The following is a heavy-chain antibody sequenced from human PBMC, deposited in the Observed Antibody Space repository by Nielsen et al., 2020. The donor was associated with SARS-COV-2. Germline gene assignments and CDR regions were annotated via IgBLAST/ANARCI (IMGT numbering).Heavy chain of an antibody. V-gene: IGHV3-30*18. CDR2: ISYDGSNK. Sequence: GGSLRLSCAASGFTFSSYGMHWVRQAPGKGLEWVAVISYDGSNKYYADSVKGRFTISRDNSKNTLYLQMNSLRAEDTAVYYCAKPPFYGSGNEPHDYWGQGTLVTVSS. CDR3: AKPPFYGSGNEPHDY. J-gene: IGHJ4*02. D-gene: IGHD3-10*01. CDR1: GFTFSSYG.